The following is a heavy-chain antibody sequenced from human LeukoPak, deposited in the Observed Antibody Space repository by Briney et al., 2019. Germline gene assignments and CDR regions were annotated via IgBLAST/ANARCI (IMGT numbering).Heavy chain of an antibody. CDR2: ISRSSSSA. J-gene: IGHJ4*02. CDR1: GFTFTTYS. V-gene: IGHV3-48*04. Sequence: GGSLRLSCAASGFTFTTYSMTWVRQAPGKGLEWVSYISRSSSSAHYADSVKGRFTISRDNAKNSMYLQMNSLRAGDTAVYYCTRGSQWELLGSCDYWGQGTLVSVSS. CDR3: TRGSQWELLGSCDY. D-gene: IGHD1-26*01.